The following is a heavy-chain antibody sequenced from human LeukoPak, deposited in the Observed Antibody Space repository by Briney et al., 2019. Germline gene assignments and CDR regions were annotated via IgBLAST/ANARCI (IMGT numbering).Heavy chain of an antibody. Sequence: PSETLSLTCTVSGGSIGSYYWGWIRQPPGKGLEWIGSIFYSGNTYDNPSLKSRVTIPVDTSKNQFSLKLNSVTAADTAVYYCARHRSKWLQSSFDYWGQGTLVTVSS. J-gene: IGHJ4*02. CDR1: GGSIGSYY. CDR3: ARHRSKWLQSSFDY. D-gene: IGHD5-24*01. CDR2: IFYSGNT. V-gene: IGHV4-39*01.